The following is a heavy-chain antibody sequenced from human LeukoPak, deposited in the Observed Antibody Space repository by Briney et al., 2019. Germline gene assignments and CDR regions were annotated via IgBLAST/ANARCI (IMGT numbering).Heavy chain of an antibody. J-gene: IGHJ3*02. CDR3: ARALVPYYDILTGYYKHPIDAFDI. V-gene: IGHV4-4*07. CDR1: GASISSYY. Sequence: SETLSLTCTVSGASISSYYWSWIRQPAGEGLERIGRIYTSGSTNYNPSHKSRVTMSVDTSKNQFSLKLISVTAADTAVYYCARALVPYYDILTGYYKHPIDAFDIWGQGTMVTVSS. D-gene: IGHD3-9*01. CDR2: IYTSGST.